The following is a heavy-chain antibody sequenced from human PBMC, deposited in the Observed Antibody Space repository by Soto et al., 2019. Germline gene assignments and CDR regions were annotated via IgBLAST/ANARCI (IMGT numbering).Heavy chain of an antibody. CDR1: GFTFSSYW. CDR3: ARDPNIVATMGSIYYYYGMDV. Sequence: EVQLVESGGGLVQPGGSPRLSCAASGFTFSSYWMSWVRQAPGKGLEWVANIKQDGSEKYYVDSVKGRFTISRDNAKNSLYLQMNSLRAEDTAVYYCARDPNIVATMGSIYYYYGMDVWGQGTTVTVAS. D-gene: IGHD5-12*01. V-gene: IGHV3-7*01. J-gene: IGHJ6*02. CDR2: IKQDGSEK.